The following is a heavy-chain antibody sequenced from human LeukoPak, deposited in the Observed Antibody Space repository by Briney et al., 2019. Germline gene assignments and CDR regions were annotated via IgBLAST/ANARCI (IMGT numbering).Heavy chain of an antibody. J-gene: IGHJ4*02. Sequence: HPGGSLRLSCAASGFTFSSYGMHWVRQAPGKGLEWVAVISYDGSNKYYADSVKGRFTISRDNSKNTLYLQMNSLRAEDTAVYYCAKVDIWGQGTLVTVSS. CDR3: AKVDI. V-gene: IGHV3-30*18. CDR2: ISYDGSNK. CDR1: GFTFSSYG. D-gene: IGHD2-2*03.